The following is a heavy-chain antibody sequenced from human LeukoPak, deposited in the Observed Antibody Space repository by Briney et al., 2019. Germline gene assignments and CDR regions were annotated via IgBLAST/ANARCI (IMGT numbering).Heavy chain of an antibody. CDR2: INPSGGST. CDR1: GYTFTSYY. V-gene: IGHV1-46*01. CDR3: ARAYGSGSYRDAFDI. J-gene: IGHJ3*02. D-gene: IGHD3-10*01. Sequence: ASVKVSCKASGYTFTSYYMHWVRQAPGQGLEWMGIINPSGGSTSYAQKFQGRVTMTRDTSTSTVYMELSSLRSEDTAVYYRARAYGSGSYRDAFDIWGQGTMVTVSS.